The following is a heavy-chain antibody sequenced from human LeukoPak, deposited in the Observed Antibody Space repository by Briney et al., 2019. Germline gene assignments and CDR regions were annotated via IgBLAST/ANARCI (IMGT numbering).Heavy chain of an antibody. J-gene: IGHJ6*02. D-gene: IGHD5-18*01. CDR1: GGTFSSYA. CDR2: IIPIFGTA. V-gene: IGHV1-69*13. Sequence: VKVSCKASGGTFSSYAICWVRQAPGQGLEWMGGIIPIFGTANYAQKFRGRVTITADESTSTAHMELSSLRSEDTAVYYCARDQRESGYSYGYARGGRYYYGMDVWGQGTTVTVSS. CDR3: ARDQRESGYSYGYARGGRYYYGMDV.